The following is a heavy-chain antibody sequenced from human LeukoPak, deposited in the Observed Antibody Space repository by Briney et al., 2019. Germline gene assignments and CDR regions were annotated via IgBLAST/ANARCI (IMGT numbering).Heavy chain of an antibody. Sequence: ASVKVSCKASGYTFTGYYMHWVRQAPGQGLEWMGWINPNSGGTNYAQKFQGRVTMTRDTSISTAYMELSSLRSEDTAVYYCATAIQKGYAFDIWGQGTMVTVSS. CDR2: INPNSGGT. CDR1: GYTFTGYY. CDR3: ATAIQKGYAFDI. J-gene: IGHJ3*02. V-gene: IGHV1-2*02. D-gene: IGHD5-12*01.